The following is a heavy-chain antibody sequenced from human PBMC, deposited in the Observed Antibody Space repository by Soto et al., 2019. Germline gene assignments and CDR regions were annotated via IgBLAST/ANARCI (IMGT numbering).Heavy chain of an antibody. CDR2: VNGDGSST. CDR3: VRRIVTAGTFDY. Sequence: EVQLVESGGGLVQPGGSLRLSCAASGFTFSDYWMHWVRQAPGKGLVWVSRVNGDGSSTNYADSVRGRFTISRDNAKNTLYLQMNSLRADDTAVYYCVRRIVTAGTFDYWGQGTLVTVSS. J-gene: IGHJ4*02. CDR1: GFTFSDYW. V-gene: IGHV3-74*01. D-gene: IGHD6-13*01.